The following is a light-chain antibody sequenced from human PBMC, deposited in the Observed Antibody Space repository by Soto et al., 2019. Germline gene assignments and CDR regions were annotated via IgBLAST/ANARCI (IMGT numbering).Light chain of an antibody. V-gene: IGKV3-15*01. CDR2: GAS. CDR1: QSVNSN. CDR3: QQYTNWPPYT. Sequence: EIVMTQSPATLSVSPGERATLSCRASQSVNSNLAWYQQKPGQSPRLLIYGASTRATGILARFMGSVSGTEFTLTISSLQSEDCSVYYCQQYTNWPPYTFGQGTKLEIK. J-gene: IGKJ2*01.